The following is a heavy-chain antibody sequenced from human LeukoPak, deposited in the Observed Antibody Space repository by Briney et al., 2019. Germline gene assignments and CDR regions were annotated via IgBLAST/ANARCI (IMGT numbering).Heavy chain of an antibody. D-gene: IGHD4-11*01. Sequence: GGSLRLSCAASGFTFSSYAMSWVRQAPGKGLEWVSAISGTGGSTYYADSVKGRFTISRDNSKSTLYLQMNSLRAEDTAVYYCAKDDSKTLPVGYWGQGTLVTVSS. CDR2: ISGTGGST. J-gene: IGHJ4*02. V-gene: IGHV3-23*01. CDR1: GFTFSSYA. CDR3: AKDDSKTLPVGY.